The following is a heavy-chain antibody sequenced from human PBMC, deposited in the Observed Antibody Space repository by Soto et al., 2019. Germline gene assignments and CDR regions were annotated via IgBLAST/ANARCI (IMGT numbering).Heavy chain of an antibody. CDR3: AKGGRQWLVTSDFNY. J-gene: IGHJ4*02. CDR1: GYTFTSYA. CDR2: INAGNGNT. D-gene: IGHD6-19*01. V-gene: IGHV1-3*01. Sequence: ASVKVSCKASGYTFTSYAMHWVRRAPGQRLEWKGWINAGNGNTKYSQKFQGRVTITRDTSSSTAYMELSSLRAEDTAFYYCAKGGRQWLVTSDFNYWGQGALVTVSS.